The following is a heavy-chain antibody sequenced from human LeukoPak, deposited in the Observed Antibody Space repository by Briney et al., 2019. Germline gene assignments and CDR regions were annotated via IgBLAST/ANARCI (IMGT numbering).Heavy chain of an antibody. CDR2: ISSSSSYI. CDR1: GFTFSDYY. J-gene: IGHJ4*02. Sequence: GGSLRLSCAASGFTFSDYYMNWVRQAPGKGLEWVSSISSSSSYIYYADSVKGRFTISRDNAKNSLYLQMNSLRAEDTAVYYCAREDKAVAGITSDYWGQGTLVTVSS. CDR3: AREDKAVAGITSDY. D-gene: IGHD6-19*01. V-gene: IGHV3-21*01.